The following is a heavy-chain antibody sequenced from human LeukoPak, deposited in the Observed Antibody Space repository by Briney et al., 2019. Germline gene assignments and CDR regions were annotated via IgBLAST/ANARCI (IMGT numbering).Heavy chain of an antibody. CDR1: GGSISSYY. J-gene: IGHJ4*02. Sequence: PSETLSLTCTVSGGSISSYYWSWIRQPPGKGLKWIGYIYYSGSTNYNPSLKSRVTISVDTSKNQFSLKLSSVTAADTAVYYCARVAGPYYFDYWGQGTLVTVSS. D-gene: IGHD6-19*01. CDR2: IYYSGST. CDR3: ARVAGPYYFDY. V-gene: IGHV4-59*01.